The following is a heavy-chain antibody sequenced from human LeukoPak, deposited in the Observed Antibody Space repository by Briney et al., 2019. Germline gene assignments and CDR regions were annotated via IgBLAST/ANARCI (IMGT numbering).Heavy chain of an antibody. D-gene: IGHD3-22*01. Sequence: GGSLRLSCAASGFTFITSAMTWVRQAPGRGLECVASIRGSGSITYYADSVKGRFTVSRDNSMNTLYLQMNTLRAEDTAVYYCARDQEMMVVVRTAFDIWGQGTMVTVSS. J-gene: IGHJ3*02. CDR3: ARDQEMMVVVRTAFDI. CDR1: GFTFITSA. V-gene: IGHV3-23*01. CDR2: IRGSGSIT.